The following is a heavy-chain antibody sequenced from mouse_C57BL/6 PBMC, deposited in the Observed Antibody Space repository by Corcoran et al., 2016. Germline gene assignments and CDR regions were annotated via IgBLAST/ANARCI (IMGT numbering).Heavy chain of an antibody. J-gene: IGHJ2*01. CDR2: INPNNGGT. V-gene: IGHV1-26*01. CDR3: ARWSAVGNY. D-gene: IGHD1-1*01. Sequence: EVQLQQSGPELVKPGASVKISCKASGYTFTDYYMNWVKQSHGKSLEWIGDINPNNGGTSYNQKFKGKATLTVDKSSSTAYMELRSLTSEDSAVYYCARWSAVGNYWGQGTTLTASS. CDR1: GYTFTDYY.